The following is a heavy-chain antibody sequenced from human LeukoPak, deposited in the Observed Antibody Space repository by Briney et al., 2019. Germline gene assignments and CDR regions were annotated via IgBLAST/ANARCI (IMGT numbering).Heavy chain of an antibody. Sequence: SETLSLTCAVYGESLNSYYWSWVRQPPGGGLEWIGEIYESGTTEYNPSLKSRVTLSMVPSKQQFSLSLSSVTAADTAVYYCARGAWATRLGSWGLGTPVIVSS. CDR2: IYESGTT. CDR3: ARGAWATRLGS. V-gene: IGHV4-34*01. D-gene: IGHD2-15*01. CDR1: GESLNSYY. J-gene: IGHJ4*02.